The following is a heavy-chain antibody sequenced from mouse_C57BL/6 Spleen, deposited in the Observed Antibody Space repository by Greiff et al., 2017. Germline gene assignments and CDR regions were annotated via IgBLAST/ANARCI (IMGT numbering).Heavy chain of an antibody. Sequence: QVQLQQPGAELVRPGTSVKLSCKASGYTFTSYCMHWVKQRPGQGLEWIGVIDPSDSYTNYNQKFKGKATLTVDTSSSTAYMQLSSLTSEDSAVYYCARSPTWGSPSFDYWGQGTTLTVSS. J-gene: IGHJ2*01. CDR3: ARSPTWGSPSFDY. CDR2: IDPSDSYT. V-gene: IGHV1-59*01. D-gene: IGHD4-1*01. CDR1: GYTFTSYC.